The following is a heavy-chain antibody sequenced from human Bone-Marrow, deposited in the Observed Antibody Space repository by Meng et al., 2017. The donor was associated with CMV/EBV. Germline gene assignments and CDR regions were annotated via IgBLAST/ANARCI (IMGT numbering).Heavy chain of an antibody. D-gene: IGHD6-6*01. CDR2: IYYSGST. CDR1: GGSISSYY. CDR3: ARSSSPQYFDY. Sequence: SETLSLTCTVSGGSISSYYWSWIRQPPGKGLEWIGYIYYSGSTNYNPSLKSRVTISVDTSKNQFSLKLSSVTAADTAVYYCARSSSPQYFDYWGQGTLVTVSS. J-gene: IGHJ4*02. V-gene: IGHV4-59*01.